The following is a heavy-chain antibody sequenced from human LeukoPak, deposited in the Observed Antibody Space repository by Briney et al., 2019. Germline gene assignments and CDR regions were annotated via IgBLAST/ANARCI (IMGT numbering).Heavy chain of an antibody. V-gene: IGHV1-24*01. Sequence: ASVKVSCKASGYTFIGYYMHWVRQAPGKGLEWMGGFDPEDGETIYAQKFQGRVTMTEDTSTDTAYMELSSLRSEDTAVYYCATIRGQWLMTYYFDYWGQGTLVTVSS. CDR2: FDPEDGET. CDR1: GYTFIGYY. J-gene: IGHJ4*02. CDR3: ATIRGQWLMTYYFDY. D-gene: IGHD6-19*01.